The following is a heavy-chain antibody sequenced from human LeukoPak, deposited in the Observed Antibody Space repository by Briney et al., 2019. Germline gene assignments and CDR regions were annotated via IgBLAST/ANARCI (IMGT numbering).Heavy chain of an antibody. V-gene: IGHV4-39*01. CDR1: GGSISSSSYY. CDR2: IYYSGST. D-gene: IGHD3-3*01. CDR3: ARQGNDFWSGYPYYFDY. J-gene: IGHJ4*02. Sequence: SETLSLTCTVSGGSISSSSYYWGWIRQPPGKGLEWIGRIYYSGSTYYNPSLKSRVTISVDTSKNQFSLKLSSVTAADTAVYYCARQGNDFWSGYPYYFDYWGQGTLVTVSS.